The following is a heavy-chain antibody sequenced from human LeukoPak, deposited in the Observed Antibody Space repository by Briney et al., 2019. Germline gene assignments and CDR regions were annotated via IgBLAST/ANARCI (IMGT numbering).Heavy chain of an antibody. J-gene: IGHJ2*01. CDR1: GGSFSNYY. CDR3: ARDKRAAAVTGWYFDL. V-gene: IGHV4-34*01. Sequence: SETLSLTCAVYGGSFSNYYWSWIRQPPGKGLEWIGEINHSGSTNYNPSLKSRVTISADTSKNQFSLKLSSVTAADTAVYYCARDKRAAAVTGWYFDLWGRGTLVTVSS. CDR2: INHSGST. D-gene: IGHD6-25*01.